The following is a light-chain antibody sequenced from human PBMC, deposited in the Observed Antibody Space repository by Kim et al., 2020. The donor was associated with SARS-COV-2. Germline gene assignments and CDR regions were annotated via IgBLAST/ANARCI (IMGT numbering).Light chain of an antibody. J-gene: IGKJ2*01. CDR1: QSVTSNY. CDR3: HQYGSSSS. V-gene: IGKV3-20*01. Sequence: EIVLTQSPATLSLSPGERATLSCRASQSVTSNYLAWYQHKPGQTPRLLIYGASSRATGIPDRFSGSGSGTDFTLTISRLEAEDFAVYYCHQYGSSSSFGQGTKLEI. CDR2: GAS.